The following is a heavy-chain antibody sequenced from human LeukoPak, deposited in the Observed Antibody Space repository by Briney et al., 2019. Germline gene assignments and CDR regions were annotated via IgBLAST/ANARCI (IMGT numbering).Heavy chain of an antibody. V-gene: IGHV3-15*01. J-gene: IGHJ5*02. Sequence: GGSLRLSCAASGFTFSKAWMSWVRQAPGKGLKWVGVIKSKTDGGTTDYAATVKGRFTISRDDSKNTLYLQMNSLKTEDTAVYYCTTDKYYYDSSGYYYHWGQGTLVTVSS. CDR3: TTDKYYYDSSGYYYH. CDR2: IKSKTDGGTT. D-gene: IGHD3-22*01. CDR1: GFTFSKAW.